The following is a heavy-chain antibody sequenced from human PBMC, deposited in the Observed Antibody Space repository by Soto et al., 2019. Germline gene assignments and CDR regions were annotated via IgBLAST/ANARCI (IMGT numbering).Heavy chain of an antibody. CDR3: VRRLTITTYNWHFDS. CDR1: GFTFSDYY. CDR2: ISRSSSNT. V-gene: IGHV3-11*03. J-gene: IGHJ4*02. D-gene: IGHD4-4*01. Sequence: GGSLRLSCAASGFTFSDYYMSWIRQAPGKGLEWVSYISRSSSNTNYADSVNGRFTISRDNAKKSLYLQMNSLRADDTAVYYCVRRLTITTYNWHFDSWGLGTMVTVSS.